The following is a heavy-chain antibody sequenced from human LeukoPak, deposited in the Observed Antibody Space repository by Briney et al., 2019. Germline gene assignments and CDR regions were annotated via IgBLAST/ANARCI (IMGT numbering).Heavy chain of an antibody. J-gene: IGHJ4*02. V-gene: IGHV3-23*01. CDR3: AKHSSSWFYFDC. D-gene: IGHD6-13*01. CDR2: ISDSGGTI. CDR1: GFTFGSSA. Sequence: GGSLRLSCAASGFTFGSSAMSCVRQAPGKGLEWVSAISDSGGTIYSADSVKGRFTISRDNSKNTLFLQLNSLRAEDTALYYCAKHSSSWFYFDCWGQGTLVTVSS.